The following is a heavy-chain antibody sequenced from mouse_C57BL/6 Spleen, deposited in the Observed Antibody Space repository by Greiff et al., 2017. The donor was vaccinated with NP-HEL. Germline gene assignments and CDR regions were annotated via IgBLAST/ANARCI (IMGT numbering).Heavy chain of an antibody. CDR3: AREGTGYYYYAMDY. J-gene: IGHJ4*01. CDR2: IHPNSGST. Sequence: VQLQQPGAELVKPGASVKLSCKASGYTFTSYWMHWVKQRPGQGLEWIGMIHPNSGSTNYNEKFKSKATLTVDKSSSTAYMQLSSLTSEYSAVYYCAREGTGYYYYAMDYWGQGTSVTVSS. V-gene: IGHV1-64*01. D-gene: IGHD4-1*01. CDR1: GYTFTSYW.